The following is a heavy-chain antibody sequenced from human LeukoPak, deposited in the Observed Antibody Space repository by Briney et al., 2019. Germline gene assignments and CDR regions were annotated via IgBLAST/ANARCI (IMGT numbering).Heavy chain of an antibody. D-gene: IGHD5-24*01. CDR1: GFTFSSYW. CDR3: ARAQVEMATIGGYYFDY. J-gene: IGHJ4*02. V-gene: IGHV3-7*01. CDR2: IKQDGSEK. Sequence: GGSLRLSCAASGFTFSSYWMSWVRQAPGKGLEWVANIKQDGSEKYYVDSVKGRFTISRDNAKNSLYLQMNSLRAEDTAVYYCARAQVEMATIGGYYFDYWGQGTLVTVSS.